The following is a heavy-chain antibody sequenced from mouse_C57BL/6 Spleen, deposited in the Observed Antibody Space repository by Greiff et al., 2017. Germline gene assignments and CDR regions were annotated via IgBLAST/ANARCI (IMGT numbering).Heavy chain of an antibody. D-gene: IGHD2-5*01. CDR1: GYTFTSYG. CDR2: IYPRSGNT. Sequence: QVQLQQSGAELARPGASVKLSCKASGYTFTSYGISWVKQRAGQGLEWIGEIYPRSGNTYYNEKFKGKATLTADKSSSKAYMELRSLTSEDSAVYFGARSGYSNFKYFDVWGTGTTVTVSS. V-gene: IGHV1-81*01. CDR3: ARSGYSNFKYFDV. J-gene: IGHJ1*03.